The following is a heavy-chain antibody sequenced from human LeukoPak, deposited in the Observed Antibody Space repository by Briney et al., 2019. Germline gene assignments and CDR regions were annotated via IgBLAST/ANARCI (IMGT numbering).Heavy chain of an antibody. Sequence: GGSLRLSCAASGFTFSDYEINWVRQAPGKGLEWISCISTSGSTTYYADSVKGRFTISRDNAKNSLFLQKNTLTAEDTAVYYCARGALHVFDYWGQGTPVTVSS. J-gene: IGHJ4*02. CDR2: ISTSGSTT. V-gene: IGHV3-48*03. D-gene: IGHD3-10*02. CDR3: ARGALHVFDY. CDR1: GFTFSDYE.